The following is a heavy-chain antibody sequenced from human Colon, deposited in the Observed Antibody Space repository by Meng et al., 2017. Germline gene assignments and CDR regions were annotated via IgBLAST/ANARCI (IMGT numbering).Heavy chain of an antibody. J-gene: IGHJ4*02. D-gene: IGHD6-19*01. CDR3: ARDVRGYTSGWAPHNYFDY. V-gene: IGHV4-39*07. CDR1: GGSFNSRSYH. CDR2: IDHSGMT. Sequence: GSLRLSCTVSGGSFNSRSYHWGWVRQAPGKGLQWIGSIDHSGMTYYDPSLESRVTISLEMSKSQFFLKLNSVTGADTAVYYCARDVRGYTSGWAPHNYFDYWGQGTWVTVSS.